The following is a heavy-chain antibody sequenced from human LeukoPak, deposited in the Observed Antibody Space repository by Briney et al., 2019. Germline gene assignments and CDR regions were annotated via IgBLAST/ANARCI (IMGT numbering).Heavy chain of an antibody. Sequence: GGSLRLSCAVSGFTFSAYWLNWVRQAPGKGLEWVASIRQDGGEKSYVDSVKGRFTISRDNTKNSLYLQMSSLRAEDTAVYYCARDGTAAGLYFDLWGQGTLVTVSS. D-gene: IGHD6-13*01. J-gene: IGHJ4*01. V-gene: IGHV3-7*01. CDR3: ARDGTAAGLYFDL. CDR2: IRQDGGEK. CDR1: GFTFSAYW.